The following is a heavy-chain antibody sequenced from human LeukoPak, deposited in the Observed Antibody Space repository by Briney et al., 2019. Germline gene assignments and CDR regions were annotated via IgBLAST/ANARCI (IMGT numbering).Heavy chain of an antibody. D-gene: IGHD5-18*01. CDR2: IYFTESV. CDR3: ARHHGYNYGHLDY. Sequence: SETLSLTCTVSGGSISTIGYYWGWIRQPPGKGLEWIGSIYFTESVYYNPSLKSRVTISVDMSNNQFSLKLTSVTAADTAIYYCARHHGYNYGHLDYWGQGILVTVSS. CDR1: GGSISTIGYY. J-gene: IGHJ4*02. V-gene: IGHV4-39*01.